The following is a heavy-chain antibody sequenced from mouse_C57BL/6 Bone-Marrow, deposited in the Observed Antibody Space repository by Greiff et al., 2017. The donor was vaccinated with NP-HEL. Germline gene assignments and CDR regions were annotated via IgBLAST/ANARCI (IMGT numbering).Heavy chain of an antibody. CDR2: IYPRSGNT. V-gene: IGHV1-81*01. J-gene: IGHJ2*01. D-gene: IGHD4-1*01. CDR3: ARGRNWCFDY. Sequence: QVQLKESGAELARPGASVKLSCKASGYTFTSYGISWVKQRTGQGLEWIGEIYPRSGNTYYNEKFKGKGTLTADKSSSTAYMELRSLTSEDSAVYFCARGRNWCFDYWGQGTTLTVSS. CDR1: GYTFTSYG.